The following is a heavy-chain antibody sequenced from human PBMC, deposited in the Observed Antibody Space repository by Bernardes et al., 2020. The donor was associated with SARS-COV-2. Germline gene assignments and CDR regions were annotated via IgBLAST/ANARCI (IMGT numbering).Heavy chain of an antibody. J-gene: IGHJ4*02. D-gene: IGHD2-2*01. Sequence: GGSLRLSCAASGITFSSNWMHWVRQAPGKGLVWVSRISGDGSVTNYADPVKGRFIISRDNAKNTLYLQMNSLRDEDTAVYYCGSSSSTCCDHWGQGTLVTVSS. V-gene: IGHV3-74*01. CDR1: GITFSSNW. CDR3: GSSSSTCCDH. CDR2: ISGDGSVT.